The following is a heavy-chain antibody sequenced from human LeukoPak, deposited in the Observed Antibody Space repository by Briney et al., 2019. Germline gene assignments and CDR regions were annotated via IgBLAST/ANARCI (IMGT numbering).Heavy chain of an antibody. V-gene: IGHV3-49*04. CDR1: GFTFGDYA. J-gene: IGHJ4*02. CDR3: SRGLLWSGELLYPPSAFDY. D-gene: IGHD3-10*01. CDR2: IRSKAYGGTT. Sequence: RTGGSLRLSCTTSGFTFGDYAMSWVRQAPGKGLEWVGFIRSKAYGGTTEYAASVRGRFTISRDASKSIAYLQMNSLKTEDTAVYYCSRGLLWSGELLYPPSAFDYWGQGTLVTVSS.